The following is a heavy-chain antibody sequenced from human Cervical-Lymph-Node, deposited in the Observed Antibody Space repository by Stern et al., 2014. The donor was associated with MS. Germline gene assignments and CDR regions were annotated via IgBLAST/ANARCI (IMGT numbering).Heavy chain of an antibody. CDR3: ARHQGGIAAN. V-gene: IGHV1-69*01. CDR1: GGSFSSLD. Sequence: VQLVESGAEVKKPESSVKVSCKASGGSFSSLDISWVRQAPGQRLEWLGEISPMFGVANDAQNFQGRVTFTADESTSTAYMELSSLRSEDTAVYYCARHQGGIAANWGQGTLVTVSS. D-gene: IGHD6-13*01. J-gene: IGHJ4*02. CDR2: ISPMFGVA.